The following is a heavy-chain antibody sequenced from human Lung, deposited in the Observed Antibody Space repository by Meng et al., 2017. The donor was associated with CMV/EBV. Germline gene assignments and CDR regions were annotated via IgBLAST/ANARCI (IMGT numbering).Heavy chain of an antibody. V-gene: IGHV3-48*03. J-gene: IGHJ6*02. CDR3: ARNGQYYDFWSGYYKISHYYYYYGMDV. D-gene: IGHD3-3*01. CDR2: ISSSGSTI. CDR1: GFTFSSYE. Sequence: GESLKISCAASGFTFSSYEMNWVRQAPGKGLEWVSYISSSGSTIYYADSVKGRFTISRDNAKNSLYLQMNSLRAEDTAVYYCARNGQYYDFWSGYYKISHYYYYYGMDVWGQGTTVXVSS.